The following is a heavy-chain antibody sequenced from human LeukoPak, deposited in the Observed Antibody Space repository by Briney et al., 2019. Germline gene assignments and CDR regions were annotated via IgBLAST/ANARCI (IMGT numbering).Heavy chain of an antibody. V-gene: IGHV3-7*03. CDR3: AKGGSSWFLDY. Sequence: PGGSLRLSCAASGFTFSSYWMSWVRQAPGKGLEWVANIQQDGSEKYYVDSVKGRFTISRDNAKNSLYLQMNSLRAEDTAVYYCAKGGSSWFLDYWSKEPLATLSS. CDR1: GFTFSSYW. J-gene: IGHJ4*02. CDR2: IQQDGSEK. D-gene: IGHD6-13*01.